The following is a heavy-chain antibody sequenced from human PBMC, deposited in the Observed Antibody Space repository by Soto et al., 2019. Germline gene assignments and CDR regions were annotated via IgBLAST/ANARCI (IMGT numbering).Heavy chain of an antibody. Sequence: EVQLVESGGGLVLPGGSLRLSCAASGFTFSSYAMHWVRQAPGKGLECVSAITSNGGNTDYANSVKGRFTISRDNSKNTLYLHMGSLRAEDMAVYYCARRIPFGYGMDVWGQGTTVTVSS. CDR1: GFTFSSYA. D-gene: IGHD2-21*01. V-gene: IGHV3-64*01. CDR2: ITSNGGNT. J-gene: IGHJ6*02. CDR3: ARRIPFGYGMDV.